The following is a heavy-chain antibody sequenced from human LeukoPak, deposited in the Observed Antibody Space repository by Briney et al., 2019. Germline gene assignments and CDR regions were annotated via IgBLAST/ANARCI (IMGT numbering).Heavy chain of an antibody. Sequence: ASVKVSCKASGYTFTSYYMHWVRQAPGQGLEWMGIINPSGGSTSYAQKFQGRVTMTRDMSTSTVYMELSSLRSEDTAVYYCARQSIAAAGTGFFDYWGQGTLVTVSS. CDR3: ARQSIAAAGTGFFDY. CDR2: INPSGGST. CDR1: GYTFTSYY. D-gene: IGHD6-13*01. V-gene: IGHV1-46*01. J-gene: IGHJ4*02.